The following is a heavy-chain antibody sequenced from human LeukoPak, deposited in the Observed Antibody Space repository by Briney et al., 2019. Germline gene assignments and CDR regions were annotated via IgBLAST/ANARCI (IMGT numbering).Heavy chain of an antibody. V-gene: IGHV4-59*08. CDR3: ARNHYDFWSGYFWFDP. D-gene: IGHD3-3*01. CDR2: IYSSGST. Sequence: SETLSLTCTVSGGSISSYYWSWIRQPPGKGLEWIGYIYSSGSTSYNPSLKSRVTISVDTSRNQFSLKLSSVTAADTAVYYCARNHYDFWSGYFWFDPWGQGTLVTVSS. J-gene: IGHJ5*02. CDR1: GGSISSYY.